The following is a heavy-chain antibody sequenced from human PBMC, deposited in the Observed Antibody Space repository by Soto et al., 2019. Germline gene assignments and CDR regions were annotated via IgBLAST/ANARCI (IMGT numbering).Heavy chain of an antibody. J-gene: IGHJ5*02. D-gene: IGHD1-26*01. Sequence: GAALEFSCTGLGYNFPDYWIAWLRQLPGEGVEYSGIIYLGGSATSYRPSLQGQVTIPADTSISTAFLLWNRLEDYDTAMYYCARRGEGGQTYLRLIWFDPWGHVTLVTVSS. CDR3: ARRGEGGQTYLRLIWFDP. CDR1: GYNFPDYW. V-gene: IGHV5-51*01. CDR2: IYLGGSAT.